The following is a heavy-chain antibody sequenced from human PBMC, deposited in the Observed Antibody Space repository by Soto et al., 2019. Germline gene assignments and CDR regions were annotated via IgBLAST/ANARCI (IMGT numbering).Heavy chain of an antibody. CDR3: AKRRGEGFFDL. V-gene: IGHV3-23*01. CDR1: GFTFYNFV. Sequence: EVQLLESGGGLVQPGRSLRLSCAASGFTFYNFVMGWVRQAPGKGLEWVSAIGGTSGSTYYADSVKGRFTISRDNSKNTAWLQLNSLRAEDTAVYYCAKRRGEGFFDLWGRGTLVIVSS. J-gene: IGHJ2*01. D-gene: IGHD7-27*01. CDR2: IGGTSGST.